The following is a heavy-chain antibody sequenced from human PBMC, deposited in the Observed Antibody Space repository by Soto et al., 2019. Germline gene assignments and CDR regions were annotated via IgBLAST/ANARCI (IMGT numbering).Heavy chain of an antibody. CDR3: VSGGRVNTDVFDV. D-gene: IGHD4-17*01. CDR2: IGTAGDP. CDR1: GVTLARSD. Sequence: EVQLVESGGGLVQPGGSLRLSCAATGVTLARSDLHWVRQVIGKRLEWVSTIGTAGDPYYLGSVKGRFTISRENANNSLYLQMSSLAAEDTGVYCCVSGGRVNTDVFDVWGQGAMVTVSS. V-gene: IGHV3-13*05. J-gene: IGHJ3*01.